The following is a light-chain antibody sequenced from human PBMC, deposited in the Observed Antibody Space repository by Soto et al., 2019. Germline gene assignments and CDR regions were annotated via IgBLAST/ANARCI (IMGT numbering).Light chain of an antibody. Sequence: EIVLTQSPGTLSLSPGERATLSCRASQSVSSNYLAWFQQKPGQAPRLLIYAASSRATGIQGRFSGSGSGTDFTLTIRRLEPEDFAVYYCKQYGSSPQTFGQGTKVDIK. CDR1: QSVSSNY. CDR3: KQYGSSPQT. J-gene: IGKJ1*01. V-gene: IGKV3-20*01. CDR2: AAS.